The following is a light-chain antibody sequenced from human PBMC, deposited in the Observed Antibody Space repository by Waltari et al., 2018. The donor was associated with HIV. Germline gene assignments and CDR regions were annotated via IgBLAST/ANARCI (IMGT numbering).Light chain of an antibody. CDR3: SSYTSSSTLGYVV. Sequence: QSALTQPASVSGSPGQSITISCTGTSSPVGGYNYVSGYPQHPGKAPKLMIYEVSNRPSGVSNRFSGSKSGNTASLTISGLQAEDEADYYCSSYTSSSTLGYVVFGGGTKLTVL. J-gene: IGLJ2*01. CDR2: EVS. V-gene: IGLV2-14*01. CDR1: SSPVGGYNY.